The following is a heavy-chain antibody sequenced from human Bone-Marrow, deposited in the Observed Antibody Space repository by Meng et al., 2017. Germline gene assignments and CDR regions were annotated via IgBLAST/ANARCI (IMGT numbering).Heavy chain of an antibody. CDR3: ARTRSYYDFWSGYYPYWYFYL. Sequence: ASGKVSCKASGKTLTSCDINWVRKATGQGLGGMGWMNPNSGNTGYAQKFQGRVTMTRKTSISTAYMELSSLRSEDTAVYYCARTRSYYDFWSGYYPYWYFYLWGRGTLVTVSS. V-gene: IGHV1-8*01. CDR2: MNPNSGNT. CDR1: GKTLTSCD. D-gene: IGHD3-3*01. J-gene: IGHJ2*01.